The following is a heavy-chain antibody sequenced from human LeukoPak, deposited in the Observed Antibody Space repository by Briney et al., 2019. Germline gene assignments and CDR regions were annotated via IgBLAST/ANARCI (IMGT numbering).Heavy chain of an antibody. V-gene: IGHV3-33*01. Sequence: GGSLRLSCAGSRFTFSDFGMHWVRQAPGKGLEWVAVIWHDGTKRHYAESVKGRFAISRDNAKNTLYLQMNSLRPEDTALYYCARVRSRYIWGTPQWPFDMWGQGTMVTV. D-gene: IGHD3-16*01. J-gene: IGHJ3*02. CDR2: IWHDGTKR. CDR1: RFTFSDFG. CDR3: ARVRSRYIWGTPQWPFDM.